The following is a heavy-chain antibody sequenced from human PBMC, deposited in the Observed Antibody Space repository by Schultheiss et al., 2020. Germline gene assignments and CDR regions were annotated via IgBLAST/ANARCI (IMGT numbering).Heavy chain of an antibody. V-gene: IGHV3-49*04. CDR2: IRSKAYGGTT. D-gene: IGHD1-26*01. Sequence: GGSLRLSCAASGFTFSSYAMSWVRQAPGKGLEWVGFIRSKAYGGTTEYAASVKGRFTISRDDSKSIAYLQMNSLKTEDTAVYYCTRDGSGSYSHYYYYYYMDVWGKGTTVTVSS. CDR1: GFTFSSYA. J-gene: IGHJ6*03. CDR3: TRDGSGSYSHYYYYYYMDV.